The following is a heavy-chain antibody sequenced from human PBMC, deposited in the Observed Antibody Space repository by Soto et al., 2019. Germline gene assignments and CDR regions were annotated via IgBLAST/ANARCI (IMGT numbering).Heavy chain of an antibody. D-gene: IGHD2-21*02. Sequence: QVQLQESGPGLVKPSGTLSLTCAVSGGSISSDDWWTWVRQTPGKGLEWIGEIYHSGSTNYNPSLISRLTIAVHKAKSQFSLRLDSVTAADTAVYYCARSDCYGVCRGKWLDPWGQGILVTVSS. CDR2: IYHSGST. CDR1: GGSISSDDW. CDR3: ARSDCYGVCRGKWLDP. J-gene: IGHJ5*02. V-gene: IGHV4-4*02.